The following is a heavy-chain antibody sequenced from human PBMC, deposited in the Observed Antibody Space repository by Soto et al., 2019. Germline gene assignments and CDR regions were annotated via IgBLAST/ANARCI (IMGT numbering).Heavy chain of an antibody. V-gene: IGHV3-30-3*01. CDR3: AGGTSRYSSSWYVYYYYGMDV. CDR1: GFTFSSYA. D-gene: IGHD6-13*01. Sequence: GGSRRLSSAASGFTFSSYAMHWVRQAPGNGLEWVAVISYDGSNKYYADSVKGRFTISRDNSKNTLYLQMNSLRAEDKAVYYCAGGTSRYSSSWYVYYYYGMDVWGQGTTVTVSS. J-gene: IGHJ6*02. CDR2: ISYDGSNK.